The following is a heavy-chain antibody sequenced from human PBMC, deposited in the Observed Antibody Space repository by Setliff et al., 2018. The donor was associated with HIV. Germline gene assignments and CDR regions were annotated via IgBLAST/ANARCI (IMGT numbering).Heavy chain of an antibody. CDR2: IYHSGTT. J-gene: IGHJ3*02. V-gene: IGHV4-38-2*02. D-gene: IGHD4-17*01. CDR3: ARVYGDYVEGAFDI. Sequence: SETLSLTCTVSGYSISSGHYWGWIRQPPGKGLEWIGSIYHSGTTYDNPSLKSRVTISVDTSKNQFSLKLSSVTAADTAVYYCARVYGDYVEGAFDIWGQGTMVTVSS. CDR1: GYSISSGHY.